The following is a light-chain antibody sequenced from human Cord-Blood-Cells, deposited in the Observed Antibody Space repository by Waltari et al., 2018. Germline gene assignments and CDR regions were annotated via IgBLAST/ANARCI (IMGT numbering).Light chain of an antibody. V-gene: IGLV2-14*01. Sequence: QSALTQPASVSGSPGQSITISCTGTSSDVGGYNYVSWYQQNPGKAPKLIIYDVSTRPSGVSNRFSGSKSGNTASLTISGLQAEDEADYYCSSYTSSSKVFGTGTKVTVL. CDR2: DVS. J-gene: IGLJ1*01. CDR3: SSYTSSSKV. CDR1: SSDVGGYNY.